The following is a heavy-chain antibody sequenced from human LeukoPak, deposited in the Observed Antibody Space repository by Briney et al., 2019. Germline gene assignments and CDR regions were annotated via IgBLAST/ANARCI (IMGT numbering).Heavy chain of an antibody. CDR1: GGSISNYY. Sequence: SETLSLTCTVSGGSISNYYWSWIRQPPGKGLEWIGYIYYSGSTNYNPSLKSRVTISIDTSKNQFSLKLSSVTAADTAVYYCARDRANWGGIDYWGQGTLVTVSS. CDR2: IYYSGST. CDR3: ARDRANWGGIDY. D-gene: IGHD7-27*01. J-gene: IGHJ4*02. V-gene: IGHV4-59*01.